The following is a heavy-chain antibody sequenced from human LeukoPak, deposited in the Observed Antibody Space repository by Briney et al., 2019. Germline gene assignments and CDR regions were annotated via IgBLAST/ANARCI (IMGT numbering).Heavy chain of an antibody. CDR3: TTGSRQLVLVYGGP. J-gene: IGHJ5*02. Sequence: GGFLRLSCAASGFTFSNAWMNWVRQAPGKGLEWVGRIKSKTDGGTTDYAAPVKGRFTISRDDSKNTLYLQMNSLKTEDTAVYYCTTGSRQLVLVYGGPWGQGTLVTVSS. V-gene: IGHV3-15*07. CDR2: IKSKTDGGTT. CDR1: GFTFSNAW. D-gene: IGHD6-13*01.